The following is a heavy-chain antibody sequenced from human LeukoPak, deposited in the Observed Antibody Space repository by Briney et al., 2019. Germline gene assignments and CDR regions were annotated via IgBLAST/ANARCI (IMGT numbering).Heavy chain of an antibody. CDR2: ISSSSSYI. J-gene: IGHJ5*02. CDR1: GFTFSSYS. V-gene: IGHV3-21*01. D-gene: IGHD2-15*01. CDR3: AKAAGGYCSGASCYEVA. Sequence: PGGSLRLSCAASGFTFSSYSMNWVRQAPGKGLEWVSSISSSSSYIYYADSVKGRFTISRDNAKNSLYLQMNSLRAEDTAVYYCAKAAGGYCSGASCYEVAWGQGTLVTVSS.